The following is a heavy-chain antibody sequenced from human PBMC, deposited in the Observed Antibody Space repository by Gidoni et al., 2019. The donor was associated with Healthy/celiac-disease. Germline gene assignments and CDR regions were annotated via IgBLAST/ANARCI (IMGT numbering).Heavy chain of an antibody. Sequence: QVQLQQWGAGLLKPAETLSLTCAGYGGSFRGYYWSWIRQPPGKGLEWIGEINHSGSTNYNPSLKSRVTISVDTSKNQFSLKLSSVTAADTAVYYCARYSYGRGLDYWGQGTLVTVSS. D-gene: IGHD5-18*01. V-gene: IGHV4-34*01. J-gene: IGHJ4*02. CDR2: INHSGST. CDR3: ARYSYGRGLDY. CDR1: GGSFRGYY.